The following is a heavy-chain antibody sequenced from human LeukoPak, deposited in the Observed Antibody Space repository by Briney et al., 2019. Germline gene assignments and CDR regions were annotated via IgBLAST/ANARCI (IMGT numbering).Heavy chain of an antibody. Sequence: SETLSLTCTVSGGSISSYYWSWIRQPPGKGLEWIGYIYYSGSTNYNPSLKSRVTISVDTSKNQFSLKLSSVTAADTAVYYCARGGHSGYGFDYWGQGTLVTVSS. J-gene: IGHJ4*02. D-gene: IGHD5-12*01. CDR3: ARGGHSGYGFDY. CDR1: GGSISSYY. V-gene: IGHV4-59*01. CDR2: IYYSGST.